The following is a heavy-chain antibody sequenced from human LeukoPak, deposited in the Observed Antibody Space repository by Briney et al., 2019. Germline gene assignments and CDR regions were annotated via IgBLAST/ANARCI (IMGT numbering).Heavy chain of an antibody. CDR2: IESNGLT. Sequence: GGSLRLSCEASGFTFSSCWMHWVRQIPGKGLMWVSRIESNGLTLYADSVRDRFTISRDNGKNTIYLQMNSLRVDDTAIYYCAKAATYFYGSVTYDWFESWGQGTLVTVSS. CDR1: GFTFSSCW. V-gene: IGHV3-74*01. CDR3: AKAATYFYGSVTYDWFES. D-gene: IGHD3-10*01. J-gene: IGHJ5*01.